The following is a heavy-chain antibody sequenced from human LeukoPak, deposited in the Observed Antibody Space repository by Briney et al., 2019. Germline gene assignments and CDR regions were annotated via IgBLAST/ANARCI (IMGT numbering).Heavy chain of an antibody. CDR2: IYYIGST. D-gene: IGHD2-15*01. Sequence: PSETLSLTCTVSGGSISSYHWSWIRQPPGKGLEWIGYIYYIGSTNYNPSLKSRVTMSVDTSKNQFSLKLSSVTAADTAVYYCARQVVVVVAATAKNWFDPWGQGTLVTVSS. CDR3: ARQVVVVVAATAKNWFDP. V-gene: IGHV4-59*08. J-gene: IGHJ5*02. CDR1: GGSISSYH.